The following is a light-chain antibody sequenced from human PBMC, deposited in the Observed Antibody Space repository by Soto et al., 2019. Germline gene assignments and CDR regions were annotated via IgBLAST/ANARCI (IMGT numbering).Light chain of an antibody. J-gene: IGKJ5*01. CDR3: QQSYSTPIT. Sequence: DIQMTQSPSSLAASVGDRVTITCRVSQSISSYLNWYQQKPGKAPKLLIYAASSLQSGVPSRFSVSGSGTDFTLTISSLQPEDFATYYCQQSYSTPITFGQGTRLEIK. CDR2: AAS. CDR1: QSISSY. V-gene: IGKV1-39*01.